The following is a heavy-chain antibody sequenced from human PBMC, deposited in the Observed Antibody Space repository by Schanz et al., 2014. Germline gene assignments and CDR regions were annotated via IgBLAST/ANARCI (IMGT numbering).Heavy chain of an antibody. V-gene: IGHV3-33*03. CDR1: GFTFSSYG. J-gene: IGHJ4*02. Sequence: QEQLVESGGGVVQPGRPLRLPCAASGFTFSSYGMHWVPQAPGKGVEWVAVIWYDGSNKYYADSVKGRFAISRDNCKNTLFLQMNSLRAESTAVYYCARDQTAESDYSAGQHIDYWGQGTLLTVSS. CDR2: IWYDGSNK. D-gene: IGHD1-26*01. CDR3: ARDQTAESDYSAGQHIDY.